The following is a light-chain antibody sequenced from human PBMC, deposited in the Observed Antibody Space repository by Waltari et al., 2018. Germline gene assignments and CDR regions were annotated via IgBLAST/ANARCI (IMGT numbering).Light chain of an antibody. CDR2: DVS. CDR3: TSYTGSSTRYV. CDR1: SSDVGLYDY. V-gene: IGLV2-14*01. J-gene: IGLJ1*01. Sequence: QSALTQPASVSGSPGQSITISCTGTSSDVGLYDYVSWYQHHPGKAPKLVIYDVSYRPSGISTRCSASKSGNTASLTISGLQAEDEADYYCTSYTGSSTRYVFGTGTKVTVL.